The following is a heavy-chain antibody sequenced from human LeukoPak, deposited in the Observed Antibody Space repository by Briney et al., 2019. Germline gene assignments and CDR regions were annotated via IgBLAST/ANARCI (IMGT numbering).Heavy chain of an antibody. D-gene: IGHD2/OR15-2a*01. Sequence: GGSLRLSCAASGFTFSSYSMNWVRQAPGKGLEWVSSISSSSSYIYYADSVKGRFTISRDNAKNSLYLQMNSLIAEDTAVYYCIADVAQFYPYAMDVWGQGATVTVSS. CDR2: ISSSSSYI. V-gene: IGHV3-21*03. CDR3: IADVAQFYPYAMDV. J-gene: IGHJ6*02. CDR1: GFTFSSYS.